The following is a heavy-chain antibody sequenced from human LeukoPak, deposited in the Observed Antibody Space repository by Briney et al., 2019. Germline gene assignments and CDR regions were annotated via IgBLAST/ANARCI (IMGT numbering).Heavy chain of an antibody. Sequence: GGSLRLSCAASGFTFSSYSMNWVRQAPGKGLEWVSSISSSSSYIYYADSVKGRFTISRDTAKNSLYLQMNSLRAEDTAVYYCARDPKTPATASDYWGQGTLVTVSS. V-gene: IGHV3-21*01. CDR1: GFTFSSYS. CDR2: ISSSSSYI. D-gene: IGHD1-26*01. J-gene: IGHJ4*02. CDR3: ARDPKTPATASDY.